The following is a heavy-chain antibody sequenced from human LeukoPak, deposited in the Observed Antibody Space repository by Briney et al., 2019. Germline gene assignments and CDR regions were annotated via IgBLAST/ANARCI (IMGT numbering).Heavy chain of an antibody. CDR1: GFTFSDYY. D-gene: IGHD3-10*01. Sequence: GGSLRLSCAASGFTFSDYYMSWIRQAPGKGLEWVSYISSSGSTIYYADSVKGRFTISRDNAKNSLYLQMNSLRAEDTAVYYCARDRSPLWFGELLTYYYYYYMDVWGKGTTVTISS. J-gene: IGHJ6*03. CDR2: ISSSGSTI. V-gene: IGHV3-11*04. CDR3: ARDRSPLWFGELLTYYYYYYMDV.